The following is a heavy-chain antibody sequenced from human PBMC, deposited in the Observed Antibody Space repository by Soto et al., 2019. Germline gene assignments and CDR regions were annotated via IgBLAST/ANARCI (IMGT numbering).Heavy chain of an antibody. CDR3: ARDQAGLFDY. CDR1: GGSISSYY. V-gene: IGHV4-59*12. CDR2: IYYSGST. J-gene: IGHJ4*02. Sequence: SETLSLTCTVSGGSISSYYWSWIRQPPGKGLEWIGYIYYSGSTNYNPSLKSRVTISVDTSKNQFSLKLSSVTAADTAVYYCARDQAGLFDYWGQGTLVTVSS.